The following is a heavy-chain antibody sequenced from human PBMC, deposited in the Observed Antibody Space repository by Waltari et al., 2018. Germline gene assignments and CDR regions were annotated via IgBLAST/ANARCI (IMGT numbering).Heavy chain of an antibody. CDR2: IQYYGTNN. Sequence: QAHLVESGGGVVQPGGSLRLSCGASGLYFNTHGMNWVSKAPGKGPEWGGFIQYYGTNNHYGDSVKGRFTISRDDSKNTVYLQLDSLRPDDTAVYSCAKGPDSSHYFSNWFDPWGQGTLVTVSS. D-gene: IGHD3-22*01. CDR3: AKGPDSSHYFSNWFDP. CDR1: GLYFNTHG. V-gene: IGHV3-30*02. J-gene: IGHJ5*02.